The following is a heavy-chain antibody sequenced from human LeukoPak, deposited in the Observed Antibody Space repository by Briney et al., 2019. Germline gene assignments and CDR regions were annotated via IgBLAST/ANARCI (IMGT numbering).Heavy chain of an antibody. V-gene: IGHV3-33*01. CDR3: ARDAFLWFGERGYFQH. J-gene: IGHJ1*01. D-gene: IGHD3-10*01. CDR2: IWYDGSNK. Sequence: GGSLRLSCAASGFTFSSHGMHWVRQAPGKGLEWVAVIWYDGSNKYYADSVKGRFTISRDNSKNSLYLQMNSLRAEDTAVYYCARDAFLWFGERGYFQHWGQGTLVTVSS. CDR1: GFTFSSHG.